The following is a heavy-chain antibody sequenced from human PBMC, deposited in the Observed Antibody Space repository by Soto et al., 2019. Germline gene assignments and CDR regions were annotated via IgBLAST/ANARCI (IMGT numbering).Heavy chain of an antibody. CDR2: IRGSGETT. CDR3: AKELFPDIGVVEGASPDWYFDL. Sequence: EVQLLESGGGLVEPGGSLRLSCAASGFTFSSHAMSWVRQAPGKGLEWVSGIRGSGETTYFADSVKGRFTISRDDSKNTLYLEMNSLRAEDAAIYYCAKELFPDIGVVEGASPDWYFDLWGRGTLVTVSS. D-gene: IGHD2-15*01. V-gene: IGHV3-23*01. CDR1: GFTFSSHA. J-gene: IGHJ2*01.